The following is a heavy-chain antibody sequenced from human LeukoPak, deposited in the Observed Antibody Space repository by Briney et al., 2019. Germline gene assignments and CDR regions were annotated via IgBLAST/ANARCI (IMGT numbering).Heavy chain of an antibody. J-gene: IGHJ4*02. CDR2: ISDNEGTT. CDR3: ARHDSFIPY. V-gene: IGHV3-23*01. D-gene: IGHD5-18*01. CDR1: GFTFNYYA. Sequence: GGSLRLSCAASGFTFNYYAMSWVRQAPGKGLEWVSGISDNEGTTYYTDPVKGRFTISRDNTKNTVYLQMNNLRADDTAVYFCARHDSFIPYWGQGTLVTVSS.